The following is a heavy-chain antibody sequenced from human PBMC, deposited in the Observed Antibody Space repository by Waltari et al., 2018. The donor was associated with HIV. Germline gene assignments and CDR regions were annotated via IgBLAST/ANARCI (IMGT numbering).Heavy chain of an antibody. CDR3: ARENHLTAATVTTGYYYGMDV. CDR2: ISSSSSYI. J-gene: IGHJ6*02. V-gene: IGHV3-21*01. Sequence: EVQLVESGGGLVKPGGSLRLSCAASGFTFSSYSMNWVRQAPGKGLEWVSSISSSSSYIYYADSVKGRFTISRDNAKNSLYLQMNSLRAEDTAVYYCARENHLTAATVTTGYYYGMDVWGQGTTVTVSS. D-gene: IGHD4-4*01. CDR1: GFTFSSYS.